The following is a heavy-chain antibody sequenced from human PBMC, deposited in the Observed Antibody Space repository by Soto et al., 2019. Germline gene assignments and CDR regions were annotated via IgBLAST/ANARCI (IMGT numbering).Heavy chain of an antibody. Sequence: QVQLVESGGGVVQPGRSLRLSCAASGFTFSSYGMHWVRQAPGKGLEWVAVIWYDGSNKYYADSVKGRFTISRDNSKNTLYLQMNSLRVENTAVYYCARAPRYDSSGYNRYWGQGTLVTVSS. J-gene: IGHJ4*02. D-gene: IGHD3-22*01. V-gene: IGHV3-33*01. CDR3: ARAPRYDSSGYNRY. CDR1: GFTFSSYG. CDR2: IWYDGSNK.